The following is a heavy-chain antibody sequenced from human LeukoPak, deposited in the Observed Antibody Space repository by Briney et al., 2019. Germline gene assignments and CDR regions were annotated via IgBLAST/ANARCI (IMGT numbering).Heavy chain of an antibody. J-gene: IGHJ6*03. Sequence: GGSLRLSCAASGFTFSSYGMHWVRQAPGKGLEWVAFIRYDGGNTYHADSVKGRFTISRDNSKNTLYLQMNSLRAGDTAVYYCAKDIGLEMTNQVQLRYIDVWGKGTTVTVSS. CDR2: IRYDGGNT. CDR3: AKDIGLEMTNQVQLRYIDV. D-gene: IGHD5-24*01. CDR1: GFTFSSYG. V-gene: IGHV3-30*02.